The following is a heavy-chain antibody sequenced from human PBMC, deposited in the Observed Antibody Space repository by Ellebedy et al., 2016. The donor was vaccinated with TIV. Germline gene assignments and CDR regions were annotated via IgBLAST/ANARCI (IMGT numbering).Heavy chain of an antibody. V-gene: IGHV1-69*13. CDR2: IIPIFGTA. CDR3: ARGHVDTAMVHYFDY. J-gene: IGHJ4*02. Sequence: SVKVSCXASGGTFSSYAISWVRQAPGQGLEWMGGIIPIFGTANYAQKFQGRVTITADESTSTAYMELSSLRSEDTAVYYCARGHVDTAMVHYFDYWGQGTLVTVSS. D-gene: IGHD5-18*01. CDR1: GGTFSSYA.